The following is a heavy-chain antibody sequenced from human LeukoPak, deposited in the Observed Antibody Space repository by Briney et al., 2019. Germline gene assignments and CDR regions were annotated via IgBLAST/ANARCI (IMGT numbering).Heavy chain of an antibody. V-gene: IGHV3-23*01. D-gene: IGHD3-9*01. CDR1: GFTFSSYA. CDR3: AKRNVFTGYYTPNFDF. Sequence: GGSLRLSCAASGFTFSSYAMSWVRQAPRKGLEWVSVISGSGSSTDYADSVKGRFTISRDNSKNTLYLQLSSLSAEDTAVYYCAKRNVFTGYYTPNFDFWGQGTLVTVSS. J-gene: IGHJ4*02. CDR2: ISGSGSST.